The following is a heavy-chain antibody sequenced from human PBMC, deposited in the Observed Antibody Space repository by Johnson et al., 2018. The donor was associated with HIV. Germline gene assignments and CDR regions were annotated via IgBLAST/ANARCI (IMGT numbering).Heavy chain of an antibody. V-gene: IGHV3-15*01. Sequence: VQLVESGGGLVKPGGSLRLSCAASGFTFSNAWMNWVRQAPGKGLEWVGRIKSKVDGGTTDYAAPVKDRFTISRDDSKNTPYLQMNSLRVEDTAVYYCAREPRLLTDAFDIWGQGTMVTVSS. CDR1: GFTFSNAW. CDR3: AREPRLLTDAFDI. J-gene: IGHJ3*02. D-gene: IGHD5-18*01. CDR2: IKSKVDGGTT.